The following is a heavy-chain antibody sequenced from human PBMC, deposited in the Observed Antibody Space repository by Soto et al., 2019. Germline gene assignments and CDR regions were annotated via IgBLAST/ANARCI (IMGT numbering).Heavy chain of an antibody. CDR3: ARGGGDFDGNWFDP. CDR1: GFTFSSYA. V-gene: IGHV3-30-3*01. J-gene: IGHJ5*02. CDR2: ISNDGSNK. D-gene: IGHD3-9*01. Sequence: QVQLEESGGGVVQPGRSLRLSCAASGFTFSSYAMHWVRQAPGKGLEWVAVISNDGSNKHYADSVTGRLTISRDNSKKTLSPQRNSLRAADTAGYYCARGGGDFDGNWFDPWGQGTLVTVSS.